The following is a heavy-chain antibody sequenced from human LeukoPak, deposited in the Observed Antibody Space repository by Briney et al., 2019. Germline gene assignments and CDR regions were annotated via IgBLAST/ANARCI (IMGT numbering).Heavy chain of an antibody. D-gene: IGHD5-24*01. J-gene: IGHJ6*03. V-gene: IGHV1-18*01. CDR1: GYTFTDYG. CDR3: AREGRDGYNLVYYYYYMDV. CDR2: ISAYNGNT. Sequence: GASVKVSCRTSGYTFTDYGISWVRQAPGQGLEWMGWISAYNGNTNYAQKLQGRVTMTTDTSTSTAYMELRSLRSDDTAVYYCAREGRDGYNLVYYYYYMDVWGKGTTVTVSS.